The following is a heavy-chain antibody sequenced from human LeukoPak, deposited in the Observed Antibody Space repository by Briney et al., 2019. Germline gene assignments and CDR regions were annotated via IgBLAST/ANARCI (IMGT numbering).Heavy chain of an antibody. V-gene: IGHV4-38-2*01. D-gene: IGHD6-13*01. CDR1: GYSISSGYF. Sequence: SETLSLTCAVSGYSISSGYFWGWIRQPPGKGLEWIGSIYHSGSTSYNPSLKSRLTISVDTSKNQFSLKLNFVTAADTAMYYCARMFRSSWYINWFDPWGQGTLVTVSS. CDR3: ARMFRSSWYINWFDP. CDR2: IYHSGST. J-gene: IGHJ5*02.